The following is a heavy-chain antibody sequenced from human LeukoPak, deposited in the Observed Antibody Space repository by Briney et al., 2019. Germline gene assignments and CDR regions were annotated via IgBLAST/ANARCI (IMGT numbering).Heavy chain of an antibody. D-gene: IGHD2-15*01. V-gene: IGHV3-30-3*02. CDR1: GFTFSSYA. CDR3: AKSRGSPNSGEDVFDI. J-gene: IGHJ3*02. CDR2: MSYGGTYK. Sequence: PGGSLRLSCAASGFTFSSYAMHWVRQAPGKGLGWVAVMSYGGTYKYYADSVKGRFTISRDNSKNTVYLQMNSLRGEDTAVYYCAKSRGSPNSGEDVFDIWGQGTVVTVSS.